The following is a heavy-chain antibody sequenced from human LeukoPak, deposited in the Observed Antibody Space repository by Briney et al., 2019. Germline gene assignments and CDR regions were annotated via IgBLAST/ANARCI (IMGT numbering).Heavy chain of an antibody. D-gene: IGHD6-13*01. CDR3: AKDSSLYGTSWWGNYFDY. J-gene: IGHJ4*02. CDR1: GGTFSSYA. CDR2: IIPIFGTA. Sequence: SVKVSCKASGGTFSSYAISWVRQAPGQGLEWMGGIIPIFGTANYAQKFQGRVTITADKSTSTAYMELSSLRSEDTAVYYCAKDSSLYGTSWWGNYFDYWGQGTLVTVSS. V-gene: IGHV1-69*06.